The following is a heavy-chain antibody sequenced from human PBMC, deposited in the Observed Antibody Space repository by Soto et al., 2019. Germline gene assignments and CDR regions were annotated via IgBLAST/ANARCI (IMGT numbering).Heavy chain of an antibody. J-gene: IGHJ6*02. D-gene: IGHD3-3*01. CDR1: GGSISSYY. CDR3: ARGSGEVYDFWSGYYYYYGMDV. Sequence: SETLSLTCTVSGGSISSYYWSWIRQPAGKGLEWIGRIYTSGSTNYNPSLKSRVTMSVDTSKNQFSLKLSSVTAADPAVYYCARGSGEVYDFWSGYYYYYGMDVWGQGTTVTVSS. CDR2: IYTSGST. V-gene: IGHV4-4*07.